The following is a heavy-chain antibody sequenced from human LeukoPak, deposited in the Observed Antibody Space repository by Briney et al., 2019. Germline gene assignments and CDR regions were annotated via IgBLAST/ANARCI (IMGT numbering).Heavy chain of an antibody. Sequence: SVKVSCKASGGSFNNYAISWVRQAPGQGLEWMGGIIPIFGIANSAQKFQGRVTITADKSTNTAYMELSSLRSEDTAVYYCARVGDSSSSDGYWGQGTLVTVSS. CDR3: ARVGDSSSSDGY. CDR2: IIPIFGIA. J-gene: IGHJ4*02. CDR1: GGSFNNYA. V-gene: IGHV1-69*10. D-gene: IGHD6-6*01.